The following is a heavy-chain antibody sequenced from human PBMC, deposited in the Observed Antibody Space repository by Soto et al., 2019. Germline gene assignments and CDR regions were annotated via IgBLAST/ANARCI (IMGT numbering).Heavy chain of an antibody. Sequence: EVQLAESGGGLARPGGSLRLPCAPSGFTLGGYARDWVGKAQGKGLEYVSGISSNGVGTYYANSVQGRFTISRDNSKNTVYLQMGSLRPEDMAVYYCARRARPDFYYMDVWGKGTTVTVSS. CDR2: ISSNGVGT. CDR3: ARRARPDFYYMDV. V-gene: IGHV3-64*01. CDR1: GFTLGGYA. D-gene: IGHD6-6*01. J-gene: IGHJ6*03.